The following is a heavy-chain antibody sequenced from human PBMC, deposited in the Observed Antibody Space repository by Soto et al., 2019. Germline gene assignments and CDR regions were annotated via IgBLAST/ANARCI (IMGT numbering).Heavy chain of an antibody. V-gene: IGHV1-69*12. D-gene: IGHD3-22*01. J-gene: IGHJ4*02. CDR1: GGTFSSYA. Sequence: QVQLVQSGAEVKKPGSSVKVSCKASGGTFSSYAISWVRQAPGQGLEWMGGIIPIFGTADYAQKFQGRVTITADEPTSTGNMELSSLRSEDTAVYYCASHYDSSGYYYRGLDYWAQGTLVTVSS. CDR3: ASHYDSSGYYYRGLDY. CDR2: IIPIFGTA.